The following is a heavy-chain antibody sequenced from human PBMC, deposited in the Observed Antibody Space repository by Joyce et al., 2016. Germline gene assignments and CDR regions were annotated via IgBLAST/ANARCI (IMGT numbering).Heavy chain of an antibody. Sequence: QEQLEESGGGVVQPGTSLRLSCTASGSLFSGYAMNWVRQAPGKGLEWVASISYDGPNKFYADSVRGRFTISRDNYKNTLFLQMKSLTIEDAGVYYCARRSGIPAGRRPGAFDMWGQGTVVTVSS. D-gene: IGHD6-13*01. CDR1: GSLFSGYA. V-gene: IGHV3-30*04. J-gene: IGHJ3*02. CDR3: ARRSGIPAGRRPGAFDM. CDR2: ISYDGPNK.